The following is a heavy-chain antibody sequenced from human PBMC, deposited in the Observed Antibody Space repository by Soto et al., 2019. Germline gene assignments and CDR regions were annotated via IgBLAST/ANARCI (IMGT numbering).Heavy chain of an antibody. CDR3: AREREYSYGFPFDY. J-gene: IGHJ4*02. D-gene: IGHD5-18*01. CDR2: IIPIFGTA. CDR1: GGTFSSYA. V-gene: IGHV1-69*13. Sequence: GASVKVSCKASGGTFSSYAISWVRQAPGQRLEWMGRIIPIFGTANYAQKFQGRVTITADESTSTAYMELSSLRSEDTAVYYCAREREYSYGFPFDYWGQGTLVTVSS.